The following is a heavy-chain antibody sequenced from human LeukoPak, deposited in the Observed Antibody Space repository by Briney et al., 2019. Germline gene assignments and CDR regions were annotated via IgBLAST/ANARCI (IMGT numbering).Heavy chain of an antibody. D-gene: IGHD3-3*01. CDR3: ARGRLEWLLAPNYYYYYMDV. V-gene: IGHV1-2*02. Sequence: ASVKVSCKASGYTFTCYYMHWVRQAPGQGLEWMGWINPNSGGTNYAQKFQGRVTMTRNTSISTAYMELSSLRSEDTAVYYCARGRLEWLLAPNYYYYYMDVWGKGTTVTVSS. CDR1: GYTFTCYY. J-gene: IGHJ6*03. CDR2: INPNSGGT.